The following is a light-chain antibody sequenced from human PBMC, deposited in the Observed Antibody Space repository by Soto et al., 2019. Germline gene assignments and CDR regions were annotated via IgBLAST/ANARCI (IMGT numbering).Light chain of an antibody. CDR2: GAS. V-gene: IGKV1-9*01. J-gene: IGKJ3*01. Sequence: DIQFTQSPSFLSASVGDRVTITCRASQGISSYLAWYQQRPGEPPELLIYGASTLQSGVASRFSGSGSGTEFTLTISSLQPEDFATYFCQQLNSFPPLFTFGPGTKVDIK. CDR1: QGISSY. CDR3: QQLNSFPPLFT.